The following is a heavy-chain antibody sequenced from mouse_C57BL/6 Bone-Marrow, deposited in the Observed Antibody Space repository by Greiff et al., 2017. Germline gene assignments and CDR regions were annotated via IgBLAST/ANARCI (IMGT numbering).Heavy chain of an antibody. V-gene: IGHV5-4*03. J-gene: IGHJ1*03. CDR3: ARGLWLRYWYFDV. Sequence: EVKVEESGGGLVKPGGSLKLSCAASGFTFSSYAMSWVRQTPEKRLEWVATISDGGSYTYYPDNVKGRFTISRDNAKNNLYLQMSHLKSEDTAMYYCARGLWLRYWYFDVWGTGTTVTVSS. D-gene: IGHD2-2*01. CDR2: ISDGGSYT. CDR1: GFTFSSYA.